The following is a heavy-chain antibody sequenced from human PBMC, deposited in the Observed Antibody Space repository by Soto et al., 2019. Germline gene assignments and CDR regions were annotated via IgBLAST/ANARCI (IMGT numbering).Heavy chain of an antibody. CDR1: GDSISSYY. D-gene: IGHD3-3*01. V-gene: IGHV4-59*01. Sequence: SETLSLTCTVSGDSISSYYWSWIRQSPGKGLEWIGNIYYSGSTSYNPSLKSRLTVSVDTSKNQFSLKLSSVTAADTAVYYCARDGGRYYAMDVWGQGTTVTVSS. CDR3: ARDGGRYYAMDV. J-gene: IGHJ6*02. CDR2: IYYSGST.